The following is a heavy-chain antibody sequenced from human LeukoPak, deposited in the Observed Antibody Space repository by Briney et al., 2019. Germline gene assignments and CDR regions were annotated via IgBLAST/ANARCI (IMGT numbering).Heavy chain of an antibody. CDR3: ARGIMYYFYAMDV. J-gene: IGHJ6*02. V-gene: IGHV3-11*06. CDR1: GFTFSDYY. Sequence: PGGSLRLSCAASGFTFSDYYMNWLRQAPGKGLEWVSSISGGSSYTTYADSVKGRFTISRDNAKNFLYLQMNGLRADDTAVYYCARGIMYYFYAMDVWGQGTTVAVSS. CDR2: ISGGSSYT. D-gene: IGHD2-8*01.